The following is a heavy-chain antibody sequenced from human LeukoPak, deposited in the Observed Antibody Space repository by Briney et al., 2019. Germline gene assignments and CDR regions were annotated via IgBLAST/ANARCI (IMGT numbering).Heavy chain of an antibody. Sequence: GGSLRLSCAASGFTFSSYTMNWVRQAPGKGLEWVSYINSVSTTIYYTDSVKGRLTISRDNAKNSLYLQMNSLKDEDTAVYYCARGPYSGSYYFFDYWGQGALVTVSS. CDR2: INSVSTTI. V-gene: IGHV3-48*02. CDR1: GFTFSSYT. CDR3: ARGPYSGSYYFFDY. D-gene: IGHD1-26*01. J-gene: IGHJ4*02.